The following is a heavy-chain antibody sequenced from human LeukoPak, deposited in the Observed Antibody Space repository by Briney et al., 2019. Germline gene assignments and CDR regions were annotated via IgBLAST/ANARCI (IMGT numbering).Heavy chain of an antibody. CDR3: ARVRKTETMVRGVIEKYYYYYMDV. D-gene: IGHD3-10*01. J-gene: IGHJ6*03. V-gene: IGHV1-18*01. CDR1: GYTFTSYG. CDR2: ISAYNGNT. Sequence: GASVKVSCKASGYTFTSYGISWVRQAPGQGLEWMGWISAYNGNTNYAQKLQGRVTMTTDTSTSTAYMELRSLRSDDTAVYYCARVRKTETMVRGVIEKYYYYYMDVWGKGTTVTISS.